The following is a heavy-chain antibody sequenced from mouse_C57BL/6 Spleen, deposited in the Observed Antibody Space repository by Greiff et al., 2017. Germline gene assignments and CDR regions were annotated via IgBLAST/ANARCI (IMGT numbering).Heavy chain of an antibody. Sequence: VQLQESGPGLVQPSQSLSITCTVSGFSLTSYGVHWVRQSPGKGLEWLGVIWSGGSTDYNAAFISRLSISKDNSKSQVFFKMNSLQADDTAIYYCARSPDGYYEDAMDYWGQGTSVTVSS. CDR2: IWSGGST. V-gene: IGHV2-2*01. CDR3: ARSPDGYYEDAMDY. D-gene: IGHD2-3*01. CDR1: GFSLTSYG. J-gene: IGHJ4*01.